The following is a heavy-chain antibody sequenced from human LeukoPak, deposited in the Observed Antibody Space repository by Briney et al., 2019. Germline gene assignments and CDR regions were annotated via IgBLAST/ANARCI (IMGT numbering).Heavy chain of an antibody. Sequence: GGSLRLSCAASGFAFSNYAMSWVRQAPGKGLKWVSSLSGGGDSRYYADSVMGRFTISRDNSKNTLYLQMNSLRAEDTAVYYCAKAVRSMVTGGGYFDSWGQGTLVTVSS. CDR3: AKAVRSMVTGGGYFDS. D-gene: IGHD3-10*01. J-gene: IGHJ4*02. V-gene: IGHV3-23*01. CDR1: GFAFSNYA. CDR2: LSGGGDSR.